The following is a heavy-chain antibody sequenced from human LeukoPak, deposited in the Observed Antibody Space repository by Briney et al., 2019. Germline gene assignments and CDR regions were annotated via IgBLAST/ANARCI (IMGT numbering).Heavy chain of an antibody. D-gene: IGHD3-9*01. V-gene: IGHV1-69*06. CDR3: ATRYYDILTGYYEEYYFDY. CDR2: IIPIFGTA. Sequence: ASVKVSCKASGGTFSSYAISWVRQAPGQGLEWMGGIIPIFGTANYAQKFQGRVTITADKSTSTAYTELSSLRSEDTAVYYCATRYYDILTGYYEEYYFDYWGQGTLVTVSS. CDR1: GGTFSSYA. J-gene: IGHJ4*02.